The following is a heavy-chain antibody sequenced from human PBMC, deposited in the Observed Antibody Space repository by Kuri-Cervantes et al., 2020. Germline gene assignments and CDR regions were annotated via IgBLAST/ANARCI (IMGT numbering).Heavy chain of an antibody. V-gene: IGHV2-26*01. J-gene: IGHJ4*02. CDR1: GFSLSNARMG. CDR3: AHLYYDILTGYYTSFDY. D-gene: IGHD3-9*01. CDR2: IFSNDEK. Sequence: SGPTLVKPTETLTLTCTVSGFSLSNARMGVSWIRQPPGKALEWLAHIFSNDEKSYSTSLKSRLTISKDTSKNQVVLTMTNMDPVDTATYYCAHLYYDILTGYYTSFDYWGQGTLVTVSS.